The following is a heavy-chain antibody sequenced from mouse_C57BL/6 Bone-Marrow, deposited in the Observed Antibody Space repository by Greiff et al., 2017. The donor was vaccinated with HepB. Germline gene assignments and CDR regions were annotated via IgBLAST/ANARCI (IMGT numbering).Heavy chain of an antibody. CDR3: ARKDYYGSSYPSYWYFDV. D-gene: IGHD1-1*01. CDR1: GFSLSTSGMG. V-gene: IGHV8-12*01. Sequence: QVTLKVSGPGILQSSQTLSLTYSFSGFSLSTSGMGVSWIRQPSGKGLEWLAHIYWDDDKRYNPSLKSRLTISKDTSRNQVFLKITSVDTADTATYYCARKDYYGSSYPSYWYFDVWGTGTTVTVSS. CDR2: IYWDDDK. J-gene: IGHJ1*03.